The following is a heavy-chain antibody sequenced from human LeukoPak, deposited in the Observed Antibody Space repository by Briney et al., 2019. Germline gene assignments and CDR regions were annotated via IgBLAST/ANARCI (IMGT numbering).Heavy chain of an antibody. CDR2: ISSSGSTI. CDR3: ARRGGYGDSYWYFDL. CDR1: GFTFSSYE. D-gene: IGHD4-17*01. V-gene: IGHV3-48*03. Sequence: GGSLRLSCAASGFTFSSYEMNWVRQAPGKGLEWVSYISSSGSTIYYADSVKGRFTISRDNAKNSLYLQMNSLGADDTAVYYCARRGGYGDSYWYFDLWGRGTLVTVSS. J-gene: IGHJ2*01.